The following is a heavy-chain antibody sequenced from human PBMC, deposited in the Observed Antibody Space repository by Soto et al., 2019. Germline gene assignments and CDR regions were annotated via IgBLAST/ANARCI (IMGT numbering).Heavy chain of an antibody. Sequence: ASVKVSCKASGYTFTGYYMHWVRQAPGQGLEWMGWINPNSGGTNYAQKFQGWVTMTRDTSISTAYMELSRLRSDDTAVYYCARDRIPGYSSSLMDVWGQGTTVTVSS. CDR1: GYTFTGYY. CDR3: ARDRIPGYSSSLMDV. J-gene: IGHJ6*02. V-gene: IGHV1-2*04. CDR2: INPNSGGT. D-gene: IGHD6-13*01.